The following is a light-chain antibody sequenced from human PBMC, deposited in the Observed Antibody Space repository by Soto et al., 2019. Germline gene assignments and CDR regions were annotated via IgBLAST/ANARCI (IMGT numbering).Light chain of an antibody. Sequence: QSVLTQSPSASASLGASVRLTCTLSSGHSSYAIACHQQQPEKGPRFLMRLDNDASPLKGDGTPHRSSGSSSGAESYLTISRLQYDDEADYCCTTWGTGFKVFGGGTKLTVL. J-gene: IGLJ2*01. V-gene: IGLV4-69*01. CDR2: LDNDASP. CDR1: SGHSSYA. CDR3: TTWGTGFKV.